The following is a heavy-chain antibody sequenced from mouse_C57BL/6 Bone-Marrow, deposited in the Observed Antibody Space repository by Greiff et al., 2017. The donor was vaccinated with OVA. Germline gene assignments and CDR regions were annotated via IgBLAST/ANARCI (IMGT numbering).Heavy chain of an antibody. CDR3: ARHYTSMDY. CDR2: ISSGGSYT. V-gene: IGHV5-6*01. J-gene: IGHJ4*01. CDR1: GFTFSSYG. Sequence: EVKLVESGGDLVKPGGSLKLSCAASGFTFSSYGMSWVRQTPDKRLEWVATISSGGSYTYYPDSVKGRFTISRDNAKNTLYLQMSSLKSKDTAMYYCARHYTSMDYWGQGTSVTVSS.